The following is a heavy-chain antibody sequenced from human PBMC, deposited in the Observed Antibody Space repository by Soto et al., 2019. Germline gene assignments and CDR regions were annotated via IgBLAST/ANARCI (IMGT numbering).Heavy chain of an antibody. J-gene: IGHJ5*02. CDR2: INPNSGGT. CDR3: AIDVCMCDGLEVRLRGWFDP. Sequence: GASVKVSCKASGYTFTGYYMHWVRQAPGQGLEWMGWINPNSGGTNYAQKFQGWVTMTRDTSISTAYMELSRLRSDDTAVYYCAIDVCMCDGLEVRLRGWFDPWGQGTLVTVSS. D-gene: IGHD2-8*01. CDR1: GYTFTGYY. V-gene: IGHV1-2*04.